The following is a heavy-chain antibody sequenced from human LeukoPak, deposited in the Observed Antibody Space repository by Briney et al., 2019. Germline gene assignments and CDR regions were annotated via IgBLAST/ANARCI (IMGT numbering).Heavy chain of an antibody. CDR1: GGYISGYY. Sequence: SETLSLTCTVSGGYISGYYWSWIRQPPGKGLEWIGYIYYSGSTNYNPSLQSRVTISVDTSKNQFSLKLSSVTAADTAVYYCARPLSSAWYFDYWGQGTLVTVSS. CDR3: ARPLSSAWYFDY. J-gene: IGHJ4*02. V-gene: IGHV4-59*01. D-gene: IGHD6-19*01. CDR2: IYYSGST.